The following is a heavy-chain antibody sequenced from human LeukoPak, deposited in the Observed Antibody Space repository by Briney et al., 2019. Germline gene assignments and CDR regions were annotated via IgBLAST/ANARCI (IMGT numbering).Heavy chain of an antibody. CDR1: GASINNNF. J-gene: IGHJ4*01. V-gene: IGHV4-59*08. D-gene: IGHD3-22*01. CDR2: IYSSGSA. CDR3: ARHRDYYDT. Sequence: PSETLSLTCTVSGASINNNFWTWIRQPPGNGLEWIGYIYSSGSANYNPSLKSRVIISGDTSKNQISLNLTSVTAADMALYFCARHRDYYDTWGHGTLVTVSS.